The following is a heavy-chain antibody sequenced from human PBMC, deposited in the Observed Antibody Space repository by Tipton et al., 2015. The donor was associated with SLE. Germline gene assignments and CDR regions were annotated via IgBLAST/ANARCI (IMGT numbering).Heavy chain of an antibody. J-gene: IGHJ4*02. CDR3: ARDLYYSDTSGYYSLLDY. CDR1: GGSITSYY. D-gene: IGHD3-22*01. CDR2: IYYSGST. V-gene: IGHV4-59*01. Sequence: TLSLTCTVSGGSITSYYCSWIRQPPGKGLEWIGYIYYSGSTNYNPSLKSRVSISVDTSKNQFSLKLSSVTAADTAVYYCARDLYYSDTSGYYSLLDYWGQGTLVTVSS.